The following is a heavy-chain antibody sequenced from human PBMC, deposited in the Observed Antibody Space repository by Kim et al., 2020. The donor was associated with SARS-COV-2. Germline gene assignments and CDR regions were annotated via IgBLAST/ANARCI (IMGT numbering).Heavy chain of an antibody. CDR1: GFTFGDYA. J-gene: IGHJ6*02. V-gene: IGHV3-9*01. Sequence: GGSLRLSCAASGFTFGDYAMHWVRQAPGKGLEWVSGISWNSGSIGYADSVKGRFTISRDNAKNSLYLQMNSLRAEDTALYYCAKDIYYGSGSPSYYYYYGMDVWGQGTTVTVSS. CDR2: ISWNSGSI. CDR3: AKDIYYGSGSPSYYYYYGMDV. D-gene: IGHD3-10*01.